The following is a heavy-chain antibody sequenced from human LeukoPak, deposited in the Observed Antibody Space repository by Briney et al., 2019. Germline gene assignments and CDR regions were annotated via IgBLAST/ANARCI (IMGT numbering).Heavy chain of an antibody. CDR3: AKEGGGPYSSSWYGGLAYYYYYMDV. V-gene: IGHV3-23*01. CDR2: VSGSGGST. D-gene: IGHD6-13*01. J-gene: IGHJ6*03. CDR1: GFTFSSYA. Sequence: PGGSLRLSCAASGFTFSSYAMSWVRQAPGKGLEWVSAVSGSGGSTYYADSVKGRLTISRDNSKNTLYLQMNSLRAEDTAVYYCAKEGGGPYSSSWYGGLAYYYYYMDVWGKGTTVTVSS.